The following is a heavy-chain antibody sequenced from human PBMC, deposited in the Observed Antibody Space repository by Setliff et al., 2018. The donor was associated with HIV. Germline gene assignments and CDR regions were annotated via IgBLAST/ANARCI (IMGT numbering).Heavy chain of an antibody. CDR3: AKDLRIDTRADYYIDV. CDR2: INSDGSST. J-gene: IGHJ6*03. Sequence: GGSLRLSCAASGFNFNYSWMHWVRQAPGKGLVWVSRINSDGSSTSYADSVKGRFTISRDNSKNTVYLQMNSLRPEDSAVFYCAKDLRIDTRADYYIDVWGKGTTVTVSS. V-gene: IGHV3-74*01. CDR1: GFNFNYSW. D-gene: IGHD5-18*01.